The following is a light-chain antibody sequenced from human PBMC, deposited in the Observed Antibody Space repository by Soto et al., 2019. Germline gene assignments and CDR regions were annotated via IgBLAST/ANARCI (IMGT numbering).Light chain of an antibody. Sequence: ENLLTQSPGTLSLSPGEGATLSCRASQSVGSNYLAWYQQKPGQAPRLLIYGASSMATGIPDRFSGSGSGTDFTLTISRLEPEDFAMYYCQQYAYSPLTFGGGTKVEIK. CDR1: QSVGSNY. CDR2: GAS. V-gene: IGKV3-20*01. CDR3: QQYAYSPLT. J-gene: IGKJ4*01.